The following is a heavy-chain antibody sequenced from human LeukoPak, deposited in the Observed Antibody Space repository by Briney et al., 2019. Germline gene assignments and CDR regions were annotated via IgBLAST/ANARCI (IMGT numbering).Heavy chain of an antibody. CDR2: ISSSNDYI. Sequence: PGGSLRLSCAASGFTFSSYTMDWVRQAPGKGLEWVSSISSSNDYIYYADSVKGRFTISRDNAKNSLYLQMNSLRAEDTAVYYCARGGSSRFDQWGQGTLVTVSS. V-gene: IGHV3-21*01. CDR1: GFTFSSYT. D-gene: IGHD6-13*01. J-gene: IGHJ4*02. CDR3: ARGGSSRFDQ.